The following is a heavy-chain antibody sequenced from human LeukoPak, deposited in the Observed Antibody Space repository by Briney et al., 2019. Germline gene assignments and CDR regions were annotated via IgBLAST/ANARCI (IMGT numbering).Heavy chain of an antibody. CDR1: GGSINSSY. D-gene: IGHD1-26*01. CDR3: ARGRPYSGGYHLDY. CDR2: IYYSGST. V-gene: IGHV4-59*04. J-gene: IGHJ4*02. Sequence: SETLSLTCTVSGGSINSSYWSWIRQPLGKELEWIGNIYYSGSTYYNPSLKSRVTMSVDTSKNQFFLKLNSVTAADTAVYYCARGRPYSGGYHLDYWGQGTLVTVSA.